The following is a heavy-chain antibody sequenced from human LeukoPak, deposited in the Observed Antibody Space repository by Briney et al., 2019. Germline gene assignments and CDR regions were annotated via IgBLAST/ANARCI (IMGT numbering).Heavy chain of an antibody. CDR3: ARDQDYSKFWENWFDP. CDR2: IKQVGSEK. CDR1: GFTFSNYW. D-gene: IGHD4-4*01. J-gene: IGHJ5*02. Sequence: PGGSLRLSCAGSGFTFSNYWMSWVRQAPGKGLEWVANIKQVGSEKYYVDSVEGRFTISRDNAKKSLFLQMSSLRDEDTAVYYCARDQDYSKFWENWFDPWGQGTLVTVSS. V-gene: IGHV3-7*01.